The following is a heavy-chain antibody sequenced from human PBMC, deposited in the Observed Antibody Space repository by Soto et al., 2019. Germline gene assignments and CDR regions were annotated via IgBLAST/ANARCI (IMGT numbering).Heavy chain of an antibody. CDR2: INAGNGNT. Sequence: QVQLVQSGAEVKKPGASVKVSCKASGYTFTSYAMHWVRQAPGQRLEWMGWINAGNGNTKYSQKFQGRVTITRDTSASTAYMELSSLRPEDTAVYYCARAYREVATIPLYYYGMDVWGQGTTVTVSS. J-gene: IGHJ6*02. CDR1: GYTFTSYA. V-gene: IGHV1-3*01. CDR3: ARAYREVATIPLYYYGMDV. D-gene: IGHD5-12*01.